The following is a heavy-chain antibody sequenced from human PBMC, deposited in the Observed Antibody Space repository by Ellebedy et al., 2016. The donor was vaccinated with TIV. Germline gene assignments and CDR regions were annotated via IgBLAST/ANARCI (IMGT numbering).Heavy chain of an antibody. CDR2: IIPIFGTA. D-gene: IGHD1-26*01. CDR1: GGTFSSYA. CDR3: ARVSGKEVGATFNDAFDI. Sequence: SVKVSXXASGGTFSSYAISWVRQAPGQGLEWMGGIIPIFGTANYAQKFQGRVTITADESTSTAYMELSSLRSEDTAVYYCARVSGKEVGATFNDAFDIWGQGTMVTVSS. J-gene: IGHJ3*02. V-gene: IGHV1-69*13.